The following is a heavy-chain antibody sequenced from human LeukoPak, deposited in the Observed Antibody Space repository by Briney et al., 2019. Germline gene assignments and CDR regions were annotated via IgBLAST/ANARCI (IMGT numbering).Heavy chain of an antibody. CDR1: GGSISSSSYY. J-gene: IGHJ3*02. Sequence: SETLSLTCTVSGGSISSSSYYWGWIRQPPGKGLEWIGSIYYSGSTYYNPSLKSRVTISVATSKTQFSLKLTSVTAADTAVYYCARSSYYYGADAFDIWGQGTMVTVSS. V-gene: IGHV4-39*07. CDR3: ARSSYYYGADAFDI. D-gene: IGHD3-10*01. CDR2: IYYSGST.